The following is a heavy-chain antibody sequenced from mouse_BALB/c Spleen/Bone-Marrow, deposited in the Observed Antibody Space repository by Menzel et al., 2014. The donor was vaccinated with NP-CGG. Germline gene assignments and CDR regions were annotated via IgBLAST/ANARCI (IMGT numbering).Heavy chain of an antibody. CDR1: GYTFTSYT. CDR2: INPSSGYT. CDR3: AYGNNGYAKDY. D-gene: IGHD2-10*02. J-gene: IGHJ4*01. V-gene: IGHV1-4*01. Sequence: QVQLQQSGAELARPGASVTMSCKASGYTFTSYTMHWVKQRPGQGLEWIGYINPSSGYTNYNQKFKDKATLTADKSSSTAYMQLSSLTSEDSAVYYCAYGNNGYAKDYWGQGTSVTVSS.